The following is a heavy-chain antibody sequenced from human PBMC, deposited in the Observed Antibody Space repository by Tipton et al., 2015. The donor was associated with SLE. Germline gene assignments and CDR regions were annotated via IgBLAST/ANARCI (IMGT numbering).Heavy chain of an antibody. D-gene: IGHD6-19*01. CDR2: IYYSGST. J-gene: IGHJ3*02. CDR1: GGSISSYY. Sequence: LRLSCTVSGGSISSYYWSWIRQPPGKGLEWIGYIYYSGSTNSNPSLKSRVTISVDTSKNQFSLKLSSVTAADTAVYYCARAPRLGAFDIWGQGTMVTVSS. CDR3: ARAPRLGAFDI. V-gene: IGHV4-59*08.